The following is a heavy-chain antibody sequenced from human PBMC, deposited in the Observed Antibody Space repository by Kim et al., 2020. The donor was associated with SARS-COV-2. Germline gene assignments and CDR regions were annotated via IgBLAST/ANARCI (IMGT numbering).Heavy chain of an antibody. D-gene: IGHD5-12*01. CDR3: ARGGGYSKTYKGAGFWDY. J-gene: IGHJ4*02. CDR1: GFTVSTSY. Sequence: GGSLRLSCAASGFTVSTSYMSWVRQAPGKGLEWVSVLYAGETTYYPDFVKGRFTISRDNSRNILYMQMNGLRDEDTAMYYCARGGGYSKTYKGAGFWDYWGQGTLVTVSS. V-gene: IGHV3-66*01. CDR2: LYAGETT.